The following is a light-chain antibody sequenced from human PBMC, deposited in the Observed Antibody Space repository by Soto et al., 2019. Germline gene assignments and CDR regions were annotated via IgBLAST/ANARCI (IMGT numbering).Light chain of an antibody. J-gene: IGLJ2*01. Sequence: QSVLTQPRSVSGSPGQSVTISCIGTSSDVGSYDDVSWYQQHPGKAPKVMIYDVNKKASGVPDRFFGSKSGNTAYLTISGLQAEDEADYYCCSYAGSYTIIFGGGTQLTVL. CDR1: SSDVGSYDD. CDR2: DVN. CDR3: CSYAGSYTII. V-gene: IGLV2-11*01.